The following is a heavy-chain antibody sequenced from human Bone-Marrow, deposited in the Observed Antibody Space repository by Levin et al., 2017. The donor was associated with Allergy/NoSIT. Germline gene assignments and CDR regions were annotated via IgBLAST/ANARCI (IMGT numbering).Heavy chain of an antibody. D-gene: IGHD2/OR15-2a*01. V-gene: IGHV5-51*01. CDR1: GYSFTSYW. CDR3: ARHEVRRATFSLFYQSMDV. CDR2: IYPGDSDT. J-gene: IGHJ6*02. Sequence: GGSLRLSCQGSGYSFTSYWIGWVRQMPGKGLEWMGIIYPGDSDTRYSPSFRGQVTISADKSSNTAYLQWSSLKASDTAIYYCARHEVRRATFSLFYQSMDVWGQGTTVTVSS.